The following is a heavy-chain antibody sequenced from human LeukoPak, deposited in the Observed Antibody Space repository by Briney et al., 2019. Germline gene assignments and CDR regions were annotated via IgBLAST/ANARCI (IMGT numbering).Heavy chain of an antibody. CDR2: ISGSGGST. CDR1: GFTFSRYA. CDR3: AKFDSIRWYFPFDY. J-gene: IGHJ4*02. D-gene: IGHD6-19*01. Sequence: GGSLRLSCAASGFTFSRYAMSWVRQAPGKGLEWVSAISGSGGSTYYADSVKGRFTISRDNSKNTLYLQMNSLRAEDTAVYYCAKFDSIRWYFPFDYWGQGTLVTVSS. V-gene: IGHV3-23*01.